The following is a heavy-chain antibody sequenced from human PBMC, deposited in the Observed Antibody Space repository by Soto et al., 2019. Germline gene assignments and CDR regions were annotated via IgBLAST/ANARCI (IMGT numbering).Heavy chain of an antibody. J-gene: IGHJ4*02. CDR3: ARWRYGDY. Sequence: QVHLVQSGAEVKKPGASVKVSCKGSGYTFTSYGITWVRQAPGQGLEWMGWISAHNGKTDYALKLQGRVTVTRDTPTSTAYIELRSLRSDDTAVYYCARWRYGDYSGQGALFTVSS. CDR2: ISAHNGKT. CDR1: GYTFTSYG. D-gene: IGHD1-1*01. V-gene: IGHV1-18*01.